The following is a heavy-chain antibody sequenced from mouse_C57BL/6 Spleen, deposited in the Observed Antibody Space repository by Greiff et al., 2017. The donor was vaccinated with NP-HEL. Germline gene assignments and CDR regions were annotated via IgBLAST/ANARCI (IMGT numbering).Heavy chain of an antibody. J-gene: IGHJ1*03. CDR2: IHPNSGST. D-gene: IGHD2-4*01. CDR1: GYTFTSYW. V-gene: IGHV1-64*01. Sequence: QVQLQQPGAELVKPGASVKLSCKASGYTFTSYWMHWVKQRPGQGLEWIGMIHPNSGSTNYNEKFKSKATLTVDKSSSPAYMQLSSLTSEDSAVYDCASSTMITTRDWYFDVWGTGTTVTVSS. CDR3: ASSTMITTRDWYFDV.